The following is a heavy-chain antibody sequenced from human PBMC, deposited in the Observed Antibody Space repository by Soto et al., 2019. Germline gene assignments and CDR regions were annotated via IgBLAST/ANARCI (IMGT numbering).Heavy chain of an antibody. CDR3: ARGVAGSGFDL. Sequence: SQTLSLTCAISGDSVSSNTAAWNWIRSSPSRGLEWLGRTYYRSNWRHDYAVSVKSRITVNPDTSKNHFSLQLDSVTPDDTAVYYCARGVAGSGFDLWGQGTLVTVSS. V-gene: IGHV6-1*01. CDR2: TYYRSNWRH. J-gene: IGHJ4*02. D-gene: IGHD6-19*01. CDR1: GDSVSSNTAA.